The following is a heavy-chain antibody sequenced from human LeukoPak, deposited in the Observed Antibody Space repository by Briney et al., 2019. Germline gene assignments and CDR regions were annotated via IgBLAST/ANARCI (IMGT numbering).Heavy chain of an antibody. Sequence: GGSLRLSCAASGFTFSSYAMSWVRQAPGTGLEWVAVIWYDGSNKYYADSVKGRFTISRDNSKNTLYLQMNSLRAEDTAVYYCARDLGSRRIGSGYDYWGQGTLVTVSS. D-gene: IGHD3-3*01. J-gene: IGHJ4*02. V-gene: IGHV3-33*08. CDR3: ARDLGSRRIGSGYDY. CDR2: IWYDGSNK. CDR1: GFTFSSYA.